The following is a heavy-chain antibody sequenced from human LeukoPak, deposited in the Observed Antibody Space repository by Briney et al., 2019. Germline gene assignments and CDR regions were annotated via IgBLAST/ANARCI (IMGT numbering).Heavy chain of an antibody. CDR1: GYTFTGYY. V-gene: IGHV1-2*04. CDR3: ARGDILTGYPLYFDY. J-gene: IGHJ4*02. CDR2: INPNSGGT. Sequence: ASVKVSCKASGYTFTGYYMHWVRQAPGQGLEWMGWINPNSGGTNYAQKFQGWVTMTRDTSISTAYMELSRLGSDDTAVYYCARGDILTGYPLYFDYWGQGTLVTVSS. D-gene: IGHD3-9*01.